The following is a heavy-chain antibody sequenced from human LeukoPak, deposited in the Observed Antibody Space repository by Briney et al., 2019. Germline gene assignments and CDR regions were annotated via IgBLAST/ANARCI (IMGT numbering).Heavy chain of an antibody. D-gene: IGHD6-19*01. J-gene: IGHJ4*02. CDR2: ISSGSSSI. CDR1: GFTFSSYE. V-gene: IGHV3-48*03. CDR3: ARESETSGWYDY. Sequence: GGSLRLSCAASGFTFSSYEMNWVRQAPGKGLEWVSYISSGSSSIFYADSVKGRFTISRDNTRRSLSLQMSSLRSEDTALYYCARESETSGWYDYWGQGTLVTVSS.